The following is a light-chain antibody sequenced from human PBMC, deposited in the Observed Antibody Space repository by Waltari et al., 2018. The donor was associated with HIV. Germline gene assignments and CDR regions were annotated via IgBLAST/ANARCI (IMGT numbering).Light chain of an antibody. J-gene: IGKJ1*01. Sequence: EIMLRRSPGTLSLSPGERATLSCRASQSVTSSYLAWYQQKPGQAPRLLINGAARRATGIPDRFSGSGSGTDFTLTISRLEPEDFAVYYCQQYGRSPWTFGQGTKVEVK. CDR2: GAA. CDR3: QQYGRSPWT. CDR1: QSVTSSY. V-gene: IGKV3-20*01.